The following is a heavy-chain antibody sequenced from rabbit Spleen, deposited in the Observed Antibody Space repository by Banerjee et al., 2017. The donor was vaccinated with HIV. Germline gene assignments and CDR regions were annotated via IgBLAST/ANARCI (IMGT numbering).Heavy chain of an antibody. Sequence: QSLEESGGGLVQPEGSLTLTCTASGFSFSSSYYMCWVRQAPGKGLEWIGCIYTGSGYTYYASWAKGRFTISKTSSTTVTLQMTSLTAADTATYFCARKWSTTSGDYFNLWGPGTLVTVS. D-gene: IGHD1-1*01. CDR1: GFSFSSSYY. CDR2: IYTGSGYT. V-gene: IGHV1S40*01. CDR3: ARKWSTTSGDYFNL. J-gene: IGHJ4*01.